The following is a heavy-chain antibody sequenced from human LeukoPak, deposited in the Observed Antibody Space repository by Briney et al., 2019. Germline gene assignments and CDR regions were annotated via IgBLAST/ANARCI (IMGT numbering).Heavy chain of an antibody. V-gene: IGHV4-4*02. Sequence: PSGTLSLTCAVSGASISSSNWWSWVRQPPGKGLEWIGEIYHSGSTNYNPSLKSRVTISVDKSKNQFSLKLSSVTAADTAVYYCARDLSLGVYYYGMDVWGQGTTVTVSS. J-gene: IGHJ6*02. CDR2: IYHSGST. CDR1: GASISSSNW. CDR3: ARDLSLGVYYYGMDV. D-gene: IGHD2-8*01.